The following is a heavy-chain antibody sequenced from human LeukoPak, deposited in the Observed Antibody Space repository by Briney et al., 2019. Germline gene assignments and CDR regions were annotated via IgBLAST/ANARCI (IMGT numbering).Heavy chain of an antibody. CDR3: VRHDGRGGATMGAFDS. D-gene: IGHD4/OR15-4a*01. J-gene: IGHJ5*01. CDR2: INHSGST. Sequence: PSQTLSLTYTVSGVSISNGGYYWSWIRQPPGKGLEWIGEINHSGSTNYNPSLKSRVTISVDTSKNQFSLKLSSVTAADTAVYYCVRHDGRGGATMGAFDSWGQGSLVTVSS. V-gene: IGHV4-39*01. CDR1: GVSISNGGYY.